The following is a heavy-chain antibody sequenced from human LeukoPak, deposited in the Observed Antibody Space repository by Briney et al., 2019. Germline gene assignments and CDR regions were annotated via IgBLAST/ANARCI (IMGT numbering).Heavy chain of an antibody. CDR2: ISVSGGST. CDR1: EFTFSSYA. CDR3: ARDQLYCTGGYCYFDY. D-gene: IGHD2-8*02. Sequence: GGSLRLSCAASEFTFSSYAMQWVRQAPGKGLEWVSGISVSGGSTWYADSVKGRFTISRDNSKNTLYLQMNSLRVEDTAVYYCARDQLYCTGGYCYFDYWGQGTLVTVSS. J-gene: IGHJ4*02. V-gene: IGHV3-23*01.